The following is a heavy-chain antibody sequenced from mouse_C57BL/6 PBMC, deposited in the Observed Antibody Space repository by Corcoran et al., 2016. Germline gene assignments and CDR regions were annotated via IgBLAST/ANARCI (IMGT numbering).Heavy chain of an antibody. V-gene: IGHV1-53*01. J-gene: IGHJ2*01. CDR3: ASSENYYGSSYRYFDY. CDR2: INPSNGGT. D-gene: IGHD1-1*01. Sequence: QVQLQQPGTELVKPGASVKLSCKASGYTFTSYWMHWVKQRPGQGLEWIGNINPSNGGTNYNEKFKSKATLTVDKSSSTAYMQLSSLTSEDSAVYYCASSENYYGSSYRYFDYCGQGTTLTVSS. CDR1: GYTFTSYW.